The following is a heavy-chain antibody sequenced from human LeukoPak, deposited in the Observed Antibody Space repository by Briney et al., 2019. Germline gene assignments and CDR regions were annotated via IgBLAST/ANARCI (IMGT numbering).Heavy chain of an antibody. J-gene: IGHJ4*02. CDR2: INPNSGGT. Sequence: ASVKVSCKASGYTFTGYYMHWVRQAPGQGLEWTGWINPNSGGTNYAQKFQGRVTMTRDTSISTAYMELSRLRSDDTAVYYCARVRFTWKTFDYWGQGTLVTVSS. CDR3: ARVRFTWKTFDY. D-gene: IGHD3-3*01. V-gene: IGHV1-2*02. CDR1: GYTFTGYY.